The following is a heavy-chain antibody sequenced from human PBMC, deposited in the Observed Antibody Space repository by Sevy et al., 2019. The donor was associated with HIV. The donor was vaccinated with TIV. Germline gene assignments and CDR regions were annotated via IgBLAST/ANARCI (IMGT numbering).Heavy chain of an antibody. V-gene: IGHV3-23*01. CDR3: AKAYSSGWHYYYMDV. CDR2: ISGSGGST. CDR1: GFTFSSYA. Sequence: GGSLRLSCAASGFTFSSYAMSWVRQAPGKGLEWVSAISGSGGSTYYADSVKGRFTISRDNSKNTLYLQMNSLRAEDTAVYYCAKAYSSGWHYYYMDVRGKGTTVTVSS. J-gene: IGHJ6*03. D-gene: IGHD6-19*01.